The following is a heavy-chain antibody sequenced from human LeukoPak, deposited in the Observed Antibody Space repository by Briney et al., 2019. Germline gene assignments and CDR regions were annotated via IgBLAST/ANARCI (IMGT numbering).Heavy chain of an antibody. D-gene: IGHD3-10*01. Sequence: SVKVSCKASGGTFIGYAISWVRQAPGQGLEWMGGIIPIFGTANYAQKFQGRVTITADESTSTAYMELSSLRSEDTAVYYCARDPVTRSMVRGVVAYYYYGMDVWGQGTTVTVSS. J-gene: IGHJ6*02. CDR3: ARDPVTRSMVRGVVAYYYYGMDV. CDR1: GGTFIGYA. V-gene: IGHV1-69*13. CDR2: IIPIFGTA.